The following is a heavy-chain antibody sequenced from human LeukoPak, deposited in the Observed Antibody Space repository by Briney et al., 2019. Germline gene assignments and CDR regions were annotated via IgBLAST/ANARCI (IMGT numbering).Heavy chain of an antibody. D-gene: IGHD1-26*01. V-gene: IGHV4-39*07. CDR2: IYYSGST. Sequence: PSETLPLTCTVSGGSISSSSYYWGWIRQPPGKGLEWIGSIYYSGSTYYNPSLKSRVTISADKSKNQVSLRLTSVTAADTAVYYCARLSVIVGAALEYYYYYMDVWGQGTTVTVSS. J-gene: IGHJ6*03. CDR1: GGSISSSSYY. CDR3: ARLSVIVGAALEYYYYYMDV.